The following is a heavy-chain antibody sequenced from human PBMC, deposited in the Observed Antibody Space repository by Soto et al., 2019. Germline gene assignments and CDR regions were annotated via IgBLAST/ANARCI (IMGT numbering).Heavy chain of an antibody. D-gene: IGHD4-17*01. CDR2: INHSGST. V-gene: IGHV4-34*01. Sequence: QVQLQQWGAGLLKPSETLSLTCAVYGGSFSGYYWSWIPQPPGKGLEWIGEINHSGSTNYNPSLKSRVTISVDTSKNQCSLKLSSVTAADTAVYYGAARYGGPFDCWGEGTMVTVSS. J-gene: IGHJ4*02. CDR3: AARYGGPFDC. CDR1: GGSFSGYY.